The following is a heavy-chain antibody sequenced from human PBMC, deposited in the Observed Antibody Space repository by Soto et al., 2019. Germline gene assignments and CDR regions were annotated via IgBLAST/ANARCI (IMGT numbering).Heavy chain of an antibody. CDR3: ARWSGIYYFYVDV. D-gene: IGHD5-12*01. J-gene: IGHJ6*03. CDR1: GFTVSTFY. CDR2: IYSGGTP. Sequence: EVQLVESGGDLVQPGGSLRLSCAASGFTVSTFYMTWVRQAPGKGLEWVSVIYSGGTPYYTDSVKGRFTISRDSSENTLYLQMNSLRAEDSAVYYCARWSGIYYFYVDVWGKGTTVTVSS. V-gene: IGHV3-66*01.